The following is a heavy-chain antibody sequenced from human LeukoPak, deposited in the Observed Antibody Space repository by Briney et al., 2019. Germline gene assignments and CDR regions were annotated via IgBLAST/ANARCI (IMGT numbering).Heavy chain of an antibody. CDR2: IYSGGST. CDR1: GFTVSSNS. Sequence: GGPLRLSCAASGFTVSSNSMNWVRQAPGKGLEWVSVIYSGGSTYYADSVKGRFSISRDNSNNTLYLQMNSLRAEDTAVYYCARKRDGYNSNFYYYGLDVWGQGTTVTVSS. CDR3: ARKRDGYNSNFYYYGLDV. J-gene: IGHJ6*02. D-gene: IGHD5-24*01. V-gene: IGHV3-66*01.